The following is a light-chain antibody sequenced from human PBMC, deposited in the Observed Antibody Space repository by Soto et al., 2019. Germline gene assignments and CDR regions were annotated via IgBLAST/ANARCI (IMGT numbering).Light chain of an antibody. V-gene: IGLV1-40*01. J-gene: IGLJ2*01. CDR2: KNN. Sequence: QSVLTQPPSVSGAPGQRVNIPGTGSSSNVGAGYDVHWYRQLPGTAPKLLIYKNNNRPSGVPDRFSGSKSGTSASLAITGLQADDEADYYCQSFDSSLSGSVFGGGTKLTVL. CDR3: QSFDSSLSGSV. CDR1: SSNVGAGYD.